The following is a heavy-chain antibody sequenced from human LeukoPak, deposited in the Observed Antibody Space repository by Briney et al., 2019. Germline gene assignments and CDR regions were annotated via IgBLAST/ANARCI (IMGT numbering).Heavy chain of an antibody. CDR2: SNPDGTST. V-gene: IGHV3-74*01. CDR1: VFTFSSYW. CDR3: AKERFDP. Sequence: QSGGSQRLSCAASVFTFSSYWIHWVRQAPGKGLVWLSRSNPDGTSTNYAASVKGRFTISKDTAKNTLHLQRNILSAEDTAVNCCAKERFDPSGQGSLVTGSS. J-gene: IGHJ5*02.